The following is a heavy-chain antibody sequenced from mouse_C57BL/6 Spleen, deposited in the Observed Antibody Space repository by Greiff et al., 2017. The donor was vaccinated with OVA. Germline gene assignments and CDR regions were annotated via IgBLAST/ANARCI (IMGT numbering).Heavy chain of an antibody. D-gene: IGHD1-1*01. CDR2: INPGSGGT. Sequence: VKLMESGAELVRPGTSVKVSCKASGYAFTNYLIEWVKQRPGQGLEWIGVINPGSGGTNYNEKFKGKATLTADKSSSTAYMQLSSLTSEDSAVYFCARGMHYYYGSSFPSMDYWGQGTSVTVSS. J-gene: IGHJ4*01. CDR1: GYAFTNYL. CDR3: ARGMHYYYGSSFPSMDY. V-gene: IGHV1-54*01.